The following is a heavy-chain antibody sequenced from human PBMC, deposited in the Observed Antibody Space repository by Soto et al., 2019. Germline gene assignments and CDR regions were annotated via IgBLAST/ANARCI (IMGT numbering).Heavy chain of an antibody. Sequence: PGVSLRLPCPAAKLTFSNYAVSCFRQAPVKGLEWVSSISGSGGSTYYADSVKGRFTISRDNSKNTLYLQMNSLRAEDTALYYCALSTNGGSPYWGQGTLVTVSS. D-gene: IGHD2-8*01. V-gene: IGHV3-23*01. CDR2: ISGSGGST. CDR3: ALSTNGGSPY. CDR1: KLTFSNYA. J-gene: IGHJ4*02.